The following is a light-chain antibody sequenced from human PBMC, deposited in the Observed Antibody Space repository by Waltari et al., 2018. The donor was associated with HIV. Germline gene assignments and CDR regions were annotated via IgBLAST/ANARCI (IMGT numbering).Light chain of an antibody. CDR1: SGSIADNY. V-gene: IGLV6-57*03. J-gene: IGLJ3*02. CDR2: EDN. CDR3: QSYDSSNQV. Sequence: NFMLTQPHSVSESPGKTVTISCTRSSGSIADNYVQWYQQRPGSAPTTVIYEDNQRPSGGPDRFSGSIDSSSNSASLTISGLKTEDEADYYCQSYDSSNQVFGGGTQLTVL.